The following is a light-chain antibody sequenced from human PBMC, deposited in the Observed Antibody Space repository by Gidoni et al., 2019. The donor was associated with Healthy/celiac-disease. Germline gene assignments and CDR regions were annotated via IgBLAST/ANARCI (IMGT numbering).Light chain of an antibody. CDR2: GAS. Sequence: EIVLTPSPGTLSLSPGERATLSCRARQSVSSSYLAWYQQKPGQAPRLLIYGASSRATGIPDRFSGSGSGTDYTLTISRLEPEDFAVYYCQQYGSAPPLTFGGGTKVEIK. CDR1: QSVSSSY. V-gene: IGKV3-20*01. CDR3: QQYGSAPPLT. J-gene: IGKJ4*01.